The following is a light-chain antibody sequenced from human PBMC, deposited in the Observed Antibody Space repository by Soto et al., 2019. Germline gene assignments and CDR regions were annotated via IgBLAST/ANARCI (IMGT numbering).Light chain of an antibody. Sequence: SYEPTQPPSVAVAPGKTASITRGGNNIGGKTGHWFQHKLGQAPVVGLYYDTHRPSSRPDRFSGSISGNTATLTISRVEAGDEADYYCHVWGSSSDPVVFGGGTKPTVL. CDR1: NIGGKT. CDR2: YDT. J-gene: IGLJ2*01. V-gene: IGLV3-21*04. CDR3: HVWGSSSDPVV.